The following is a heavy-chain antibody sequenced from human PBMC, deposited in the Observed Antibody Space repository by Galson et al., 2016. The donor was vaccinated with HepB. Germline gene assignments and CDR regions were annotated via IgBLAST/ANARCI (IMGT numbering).Heavy chain of an antibody. CDR1: GGSISSYY. J-gene: IGHJ6*02. CDR3: ARSRDAYPYAMDV. D-gene: IGHD5-24*01. Sequence: SETLSLTCTVSGGSISSYYWSWIRQPPGKGLEWIGYIFYIGSTNYNPSLKTRVTISEDTSKNQFSLKLSSVTAADTAVYYCARSRDAYPYAMDVWGQGTSVTVSS. CDR2: IFYIGST. V-gene: IGHV4-59*01.